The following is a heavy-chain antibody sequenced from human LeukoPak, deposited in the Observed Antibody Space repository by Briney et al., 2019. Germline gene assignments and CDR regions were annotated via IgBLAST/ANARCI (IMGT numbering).Heavy chain of an antibody. D-gene: IGHD4/OR15-4a*01. CDR1: GFTFSGSA. Sequence: PGGSLRLSCAASGFTFSGSAMHWVRQASGKGLEWVGRIRSKANSYATAYAASVKGRFTISRDNAKNSLDLQMNSLRAEDTAVYYCARDTLGEGEDANYAVYYFDYWGQGTPVTVSS. J-gene: IGHJ4*02. V-gene: IGHV3-73*01. CDR3: ARDTLGEGEDANYAVYYFDY. CDR2: IRSKANSYAT.